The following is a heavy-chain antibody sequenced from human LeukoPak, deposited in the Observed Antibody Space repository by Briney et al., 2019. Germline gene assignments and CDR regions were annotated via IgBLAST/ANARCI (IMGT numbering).Heavy chain of an antibody. J-gene: IGHJ4*02. CDR3: ARVRYVSSWSFDY. D-gene: IGHD6-13*01. CDR1: GFTFSSYD. V-gene: IGHV3-13*01. Sequence: GGSLRLSCAASGFTFSSYDMHWVRQATGKGLEWVSGISHVGDTYYSGSVKGRFTISRENAKNSLYLQMNSLRAGDTAVYCCARVRYVSSWSFDYWGQGTLVTVSS. CDR2: ISHVGDT.